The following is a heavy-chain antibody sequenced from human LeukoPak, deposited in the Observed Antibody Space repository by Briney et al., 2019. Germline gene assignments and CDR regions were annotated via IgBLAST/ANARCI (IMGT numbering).Heavy chain of an antibody. CDR3: ARDLATKYYFDY. CDR2: IFYSGST. J-gene: IGHJ4*02. Sequence: SETLSLTCAVSGGSIFSTNWWSWVRQPPGKGLEWIGQIFYSGSTSYSPSLKSRVTISMDKSKNQFSLKLTSVTAADTAVYYCARDLATKYYFDYWGQGTLVTVSS. V-gene: IGHV4-4*02. CDR1: GGSIFSTNW. D-gene: IGHD5-12*01.